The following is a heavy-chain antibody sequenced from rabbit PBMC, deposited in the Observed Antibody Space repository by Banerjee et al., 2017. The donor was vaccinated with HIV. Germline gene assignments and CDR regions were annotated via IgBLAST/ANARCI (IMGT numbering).Heavy chain of an antibody. D-gene: IGHD6-1*01. CDR1: GFSCSNKAV. Sequence: QLVESGGGLVQPGGSLKLSCTASGFSCSNKAVMCWVRQAPGKGLEWIACINAITGKAVYASWAKGRFTFSKTSSTTVTLQMTSLTAADTATYFCASDIHGYGVFDLWGQGTLVTVS. J-gene: IGHJ4*01. CDR2: INAITGKA. V-gene: IGHV1S45*01. CDR3: ASDIHGYGVFDL.